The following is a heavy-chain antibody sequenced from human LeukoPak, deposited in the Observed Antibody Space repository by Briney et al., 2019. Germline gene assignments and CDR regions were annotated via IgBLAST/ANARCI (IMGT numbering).Heavy chain of an antibody. CDR3: ARGVRGWYDGAYDV. Sequence: PGGSLRLSCAASGFTVSSHYMSWVRQAPGKGLEWVSIIYSRGSIYYADSVKGRFTISRDTSNNSLYLQMNSLTADDTAVYYCARGVRGWYDGAYDVWGQGTIVAVSS. CDR2: IYSRGSI. D-gene: IGHD6-19*01. CDR1: GFTVSSHY. J-gene: IGHJ3*01. V-gene: IGHV3-66*01.